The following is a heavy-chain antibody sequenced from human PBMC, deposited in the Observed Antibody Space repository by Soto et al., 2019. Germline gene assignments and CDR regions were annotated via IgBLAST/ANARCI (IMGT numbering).Heavy chain of an antibody. CDR2: ISPYNGNT. CDR3: ARGTVTAAEY. J-gene: IGHJ4*02. V-gene: IGHV1-18*01. D-gene: IGHD2-21*02. CDR1: GYPITDYG. Sequence: QVQLVQSGAEVKKPGASVNVSCKASGYPITDYGITWVRQAPGQGLEWMGWISPYNGNTNYAQKDQGRVTMTTDTATSTAYMELTNLRSDDTATYYCARGTVTAAEYWGQGTLVTVSS.